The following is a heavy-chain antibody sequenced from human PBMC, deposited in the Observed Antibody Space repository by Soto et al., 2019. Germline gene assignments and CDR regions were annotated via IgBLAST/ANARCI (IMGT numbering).Heavy chain of an antibody. Sequence: QVQLVQSGAEVKKPGSSVKVSCKASGGTFSSYAISWVRQAPGQGLEWMGGIIPIFATANYAQKFQGRVTITADESTSTAYLELSSLRSEDTAVYYCASPPSSRRYYYGMDVWGQGTTVTVSS. CDR3: ASPPSSRRYYYGMDV. J-gene: IGHJ6*02. V-gene: IGHV1-69*12. CDR2: IIPIFATA. CDR1: GGTFSSYA. D-gene: IGHD6-13*01.